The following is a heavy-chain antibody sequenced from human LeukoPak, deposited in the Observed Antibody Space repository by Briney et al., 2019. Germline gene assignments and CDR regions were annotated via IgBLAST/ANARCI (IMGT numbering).Heavy chain of an antibody. CDR1: GFSFSIYA. J-gene: IGHJ3*02. Sequence: GGSLRLSCTASGFSFSIYALSCVRQAPGKGLERVSYISSSGRIIYFADSVKGRFTISRDNAKNSLYLQMKSLRAEDTAVYYCARDQNDCSGGSCYSGGGAFDIWGQGTMVTVSS. D-gene: IGHD2-15*01. V-gene: IGHV3-48*03. CDR3: ARDQNDCSGGSCYSGGGAFDI. CDR2: ISSSGRII.